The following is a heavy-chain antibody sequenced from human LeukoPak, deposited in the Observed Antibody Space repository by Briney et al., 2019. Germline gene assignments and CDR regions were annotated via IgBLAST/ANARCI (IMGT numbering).Heavy chain of an antibody. V-gene: IGHV1-69*06. CDR2: IIPIFGTA. CDR3: ARGDDILTGSDY. D-gene: IGHD3-9*01. CDR1: GGTFSSYA. J-gene: IGHJ4*02. Sequence: SVKVSCKASGGTFSSYAISWVRQAPGQGLEWMGGIIPIFGTANYAQKFQGRVAITADKSTSTAYMELSSLRSEDTAVYYCARGDDILTGSDYWGQGTLVTVSS.